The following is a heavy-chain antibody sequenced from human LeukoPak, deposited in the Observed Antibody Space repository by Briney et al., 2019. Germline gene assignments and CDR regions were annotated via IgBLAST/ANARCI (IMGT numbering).Heavy chain of an antibody. CDR3: ARYSSGYYFYYYYYMDV. J-gene: IGHJ6*03. Sequence: SETLSLTCAVYGGSFSGYYWSWIRQPPGKGLEWIGEINHSGSTNYNPSLKSRVTISVDTSKNQFSLKLSSVTAADTAVYYCARYSSGYYFYYYYYMDVWGKGTTVTISS. CDR2: INHSGST. D-gene: IGHD3-22*01. V-gene: IGHV4-34*01. CDR1: GGSFSGYY.